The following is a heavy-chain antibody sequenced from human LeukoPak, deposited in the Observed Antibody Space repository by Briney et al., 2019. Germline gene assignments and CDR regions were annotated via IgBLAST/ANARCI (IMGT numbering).Heavy chain of an antibody. J-gene: IGHJ6*02. CDR3: ARASYYYDSSGYYSATSDYYYYGMDV. D-gene: IGHD3-22*01. CDR2: INTNTGNP. Sequence: ASVKVSCKASGYTFTSYAVNWVRQAPGQGLEWMGWINTNTGNPTYAQGFTGRFVFSLDTSVSTAYLQISSLKAEDTAVYYCARASYYYDSSGYYSATSDYYYYGMDVWGQGTTVTVSS. V-gene: IGHV7-4-1*02. CDR1: GYTFTSYA.